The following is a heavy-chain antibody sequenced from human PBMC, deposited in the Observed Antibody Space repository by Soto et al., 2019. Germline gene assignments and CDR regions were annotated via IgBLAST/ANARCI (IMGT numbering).Heavy chain of an antibody. CDR2: INHSGST. V-gene: IGHV4-34*01. CDR1: GGSFSGYY. D-gene: IGHD3-10*01. Sequence: QVQLQQWGAGLLKPSETLSLTCAVYGGSFSGYYRSWIRQPPGKGLEWIGEINHSGSTNYNPSLKSRVTISVDTSKNQFSLKLSSVTAADTAVYYCARVRYYGSGSYYNGVYWGQGTLVTVSS. J-gene: IGHJ4*02. CDR3: ARVRYYGSGSYYNGVY.